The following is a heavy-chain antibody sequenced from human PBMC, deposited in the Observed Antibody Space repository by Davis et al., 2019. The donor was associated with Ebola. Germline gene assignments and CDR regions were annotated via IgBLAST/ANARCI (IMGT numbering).Heavy chain of an antibody. CDR1: GFSFTSYE. CDR2: IRSNSDGGTA. Sequence: GESLKISCAASGFSFTSYEMNWVRQAPGKGLEWVGRIRSNSDGGTADYAAPVKGRFIISRDDSKNTLYLEMNSLKTEDTALYYCTTGDYGANWGQGTLVTVSS. J-gene: IGHJ4*02. D-gene: IGHD4-23*01. CDR3: TTGDYGAN. V-gene: IGHV3-15*01.